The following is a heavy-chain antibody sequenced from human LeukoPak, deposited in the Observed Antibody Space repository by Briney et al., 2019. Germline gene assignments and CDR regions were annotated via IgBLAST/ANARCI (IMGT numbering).Heavy chain of an antibody. Sequence: ASVKVSCKVSGYTLKELSMHWVRQAPGKGLEWMGGFDPEDGETIYAQKFQGRVTMTEDTSTDTAYMELSSLRAEDTAVYYCARLERQDHGPFDLWGQGTMVTVSS. V-gene: IGHV1-24*01. J-gene: IGHJ3*01. D-gene: IGHD1-1*01. CDR3: ARLERQDHGPFDL. CDR1: GYTLKELS. CDR2: FDPEDGET.